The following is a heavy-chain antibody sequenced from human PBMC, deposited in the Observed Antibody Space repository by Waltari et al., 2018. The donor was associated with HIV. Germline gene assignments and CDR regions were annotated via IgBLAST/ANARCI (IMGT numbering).Heavy chain of an antibody. V-gene: IGHV2-26*01. CDR1: GFSLSNARMG. D-gene: IGHD3-22*01. CDR2: IFSNDEK. Sequence: QVTLKESGPVLVKPTETLTLTCTVSGFSLSNARMGVSWIRQPPGKALEWLAHIFSNDEKSYSTSLKSRLTISKDTSKSQVVLTMTNMDPVDTATYYCARIPGYYDSSGTNGRAFDYWGQGTLVTVSS. J-gene: IGHJ4*02. CDR3: ARIPGYYDSSGTNGRAFDY.